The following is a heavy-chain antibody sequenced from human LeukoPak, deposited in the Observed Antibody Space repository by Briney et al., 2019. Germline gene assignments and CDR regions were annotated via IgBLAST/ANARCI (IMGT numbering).Heavy chain of an antibody. Sequence: GGSLRLSCAASGFTFSSYEMNWVRQAPGKGLEWVAVIWYDGSNKYYADSVKGRFTISRDNSKNTLYLQMNSLRAEDTAVYYCARDLVVVAATPGCYYYGMDVWGQGTTVTVSS. J-gene: IGHJ6*02. CDR2: IWYDGSNK. CDR3: ARDLVVVAATPGCYYYGMDV. V-gene: IGHV3-33*08. CDR1: GFTFSSYE. D-gene: IGHD2-15*01.